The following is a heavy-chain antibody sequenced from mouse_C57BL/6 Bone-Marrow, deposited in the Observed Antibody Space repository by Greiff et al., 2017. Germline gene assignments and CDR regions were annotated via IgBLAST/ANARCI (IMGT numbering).Heavy chain of an antibody. CDR1: GFTFSDYG. J-gene: IGHJ2*01. D-gene: IGHD4-1*01. Sequence: EVKLMESGGGLVKPGGSLKLSCAASGFTFSDYGMHWVRQAPEKGLEWVAYISSGSRTIYYADTVKGRFTISRDNAKNTLFLQMTSLRSEDTAMYYCARLGDYWGQGTTLTVSS. CDR2: ISSGSRTI. V-gene: IGHV5-17*01. CDR3: ARLGDY.